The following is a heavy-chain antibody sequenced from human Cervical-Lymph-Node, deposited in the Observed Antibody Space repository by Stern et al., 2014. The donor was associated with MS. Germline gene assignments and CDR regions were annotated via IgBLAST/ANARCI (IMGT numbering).Heavy chain of an antibody. D-gene: IGHD5-12*01. CDR1: GGTFSDYA. J-gene: IGHJ6*02. Sequence: VQLVESGAEVKKPGSSAKVSCKASGGTFSDYAISWVRQAPRQGLEWMGGIIPVFGTANDAQKFQGRVTLIADESTSTAYMELSSLRSEDTAVYYCARDSDLGNGGYGMDVWGQGTTITVSS. V-gene: IGHV1-69*01. CDR2: IIPVFGTA. CDR3: ARDSDLGNGGYGMDV.